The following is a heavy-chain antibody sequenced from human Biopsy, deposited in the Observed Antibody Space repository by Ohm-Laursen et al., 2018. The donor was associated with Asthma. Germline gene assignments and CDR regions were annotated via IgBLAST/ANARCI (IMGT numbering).Heavy chain of an antibody. CDR1: GGTFSNFA. V-gene: IGHV1-69*13. J-gene: IGHJ6*02. CDR3: AGCEVGYSSGWSLLLKKIYYSGMDV. Sequence: SVKVSCKAPGGTFSNFAIRWVRQAPGQGLEWMGGIMTVFGTTNYAQKFQGRVTITADESTSTAYMEVTSLRSEDTAIYYCAGCEVGYSSGWSLLLKKIYYSGMDVWGQGTAVTVSS. D-gene: IGHD6-19*01. CDR2: IMTVFGTT.